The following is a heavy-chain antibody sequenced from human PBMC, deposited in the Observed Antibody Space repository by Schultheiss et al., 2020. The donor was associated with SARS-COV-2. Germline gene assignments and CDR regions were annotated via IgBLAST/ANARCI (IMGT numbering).Heavy chain of an antibody. V-gene: IGHV5-51*01. CDR2: IYPDASDT. CDR1: GYSFTSYW. J-gene: IGHJ4*03. CDR3: ARSWDIDIVLGAWGP. D-gene: IGHD5-12*01. Sequence: GESLKISCKGSGYSFTSYWIGWVRQMPGKGLEWMGIIYPDASDTRYSPSFQGQVTISADKSISTAYLEWSSLKASDTAMYYCARSWDIDIVLGAWGPWGQGTLVTVSS.